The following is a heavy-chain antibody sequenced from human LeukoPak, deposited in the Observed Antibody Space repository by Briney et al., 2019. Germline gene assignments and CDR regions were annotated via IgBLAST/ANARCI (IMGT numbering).Heavy chain of an antibody. V-gene: IGHV4-59*06. CDR3: ARVQGRFTLDY. Sequence: SSETLSLTCTVSGGSISSYYWSWIRQHPGKGLEWIGYIYYSGSTYYNPSLRSRVTISVDTSKNQFSLRLSSVTAADTAVYYCARVQGRFTLDYWGQGTLVTVSS. D-gene: IGHD2-15*01. J-gene: IGHJ4*02. CDR2: IYYSGST. CDR1: GGSISSYY.